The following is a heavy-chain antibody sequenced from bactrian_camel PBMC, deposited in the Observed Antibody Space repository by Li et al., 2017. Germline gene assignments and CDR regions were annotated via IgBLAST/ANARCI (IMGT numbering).Heavy chain of an antibody. V-gene: IGHV3S10*01. CDR1: GFTFRHC. D-gene: IGHD7*01. J-gene: IGHJ4*01. CDR3: AVRDRGRCTGEPPEVYNW. Sequence: VQLVESGGGSVQAGGSLRLSCEASGFTFRHCIGWFRQAPGRQVPKEGREGDAVVDNHGNTFYADSVRGRFTISQDNVNNTVYLEMNSLEPEDTAMYTCAVRDRGRCTGEPPEVYNWWGRGTQVTVS. CDR2: VDNHGNT.